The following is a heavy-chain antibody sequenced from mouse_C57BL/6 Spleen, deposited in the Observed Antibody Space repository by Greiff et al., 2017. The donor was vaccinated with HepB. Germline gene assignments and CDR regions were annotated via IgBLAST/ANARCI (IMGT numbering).Heavy chain of an antibody. Sequence: DVKLVESGGGLVQPGGSLKLSCAASGFTFSDYYMYWVRQTPEKRLEWVAYISNGGGSTYYPDTVKGRFTISRDNAKNTLYLQMSRLKSEDTAMYYFARLGSNFSFAYWGQGTLVTVSA. J-gene: IGHJ3*01. CDR3: ARLGSNFSFAY. V-gene: IGHV5-12*01. CDR2: ISNGGGST. D-gene: IGHD2-5*01. CDR1: GFTFSDYY.